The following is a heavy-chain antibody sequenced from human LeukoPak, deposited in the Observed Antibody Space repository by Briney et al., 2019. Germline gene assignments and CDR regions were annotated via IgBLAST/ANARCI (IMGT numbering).Heavy chain of an antibody. V-gene: IGHV4-38-2*02. D-gene: IGHD2-2*01. CDR1: GYSISSGYY. Sequence: PSETLSLTCTVSGYSISSGYYWGWIRQPPGKGREGIGSIYHSGSTYYNPSLKSRVTISVDTSKNQFSLKLSSVTAADTAVYYCARAHCSSTSCYLYYFDYWGQGTLVTVSS. J-gene: IGHJ4*02. CDR3: ARAHCSSTSCYLYYFDY. CDR2: IYHSGST.